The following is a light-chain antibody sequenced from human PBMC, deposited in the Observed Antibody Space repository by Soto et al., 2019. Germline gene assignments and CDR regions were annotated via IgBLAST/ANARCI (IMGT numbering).Light chain of an antibody. CDR2: AAS. CDR3: QQSYSTLYT. Sequence: DIQMTQSPSSLSASVGGRVTITCRTSQSISSYLNWYQQKPGKAPKLLIYAASSLQSGVPSRFRGSGSGTDFTLTISSLQPEDFATYYCQQSYSTLYTFGQGTKLEIK. V-gene: IGKV1-39*01. J-gene: IGKJ2*01. CDR1: QSISSY.